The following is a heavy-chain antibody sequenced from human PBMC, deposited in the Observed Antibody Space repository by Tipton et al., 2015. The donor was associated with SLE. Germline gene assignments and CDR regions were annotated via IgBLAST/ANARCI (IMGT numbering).Heavy chain of an antibody. D-gene: IGHD6-13*01. J-gene: IGHJ4*03. CDR2: IYSGGST. CDR3: ARSPMYSLFDY. Sequence: SLRLSCAASGFTVSSNYMSWVRQAPGKGLEWVSVIYSGGSTYYADSVKGRFTISRDNSKNTLYLQMNSLRAEDTAVYYCARSPMYSLFDYWGQGTMVTVSS. CDR1: GFTVSSNY. V-gene: IGHV3-66*02.